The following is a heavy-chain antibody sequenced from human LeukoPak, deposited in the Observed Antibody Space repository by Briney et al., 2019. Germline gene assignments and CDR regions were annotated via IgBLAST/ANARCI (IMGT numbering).Heavy chain of an antibody. CDR2: IIPIFGTA. CDR1: GGTFSSYA. Sequence: GASVKVSCKASGGTFSSYAISWVRQAPGQGLEWMGGIIPIFGTANYAQKFQGRVTITADESTSTAYMELSSLRSEDTAVYYCATFRRPAAAGDAFDIWGQGTMVTVSS. CDR3: ATFRRPAAAGDAFDI. D-gene: IGHD6-13*01. V-gene: IGHV1-69*13. J-gene: IGHJ3*02.